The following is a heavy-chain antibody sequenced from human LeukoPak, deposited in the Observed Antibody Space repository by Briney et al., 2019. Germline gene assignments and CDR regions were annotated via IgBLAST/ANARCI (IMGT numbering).Heavy chain of an antibody. CDR1: GYSISSGYY. CDR3: ARGGTIRSASY. Sequence: SETLSLTCTVSGYSISSGYYWGWIRQPPGKGLEWIGSIYHSGSTYYNPSLKSRVTISVDTSKNQFSLKLSSVTAADTAVYYCARGGTIRSASYWGQGTLVTVSS. D-gene: IGHD3-16*01. J-gene: IGHJ4*02. V-gene: IGHV4-38-2*02. CDR2: IYHSGST.